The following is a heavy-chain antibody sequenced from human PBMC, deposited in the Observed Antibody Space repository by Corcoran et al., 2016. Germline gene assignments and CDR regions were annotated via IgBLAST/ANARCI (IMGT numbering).Heavy chain of an antibody. CDR2: DSAYNGNT. J-gene: IGHJ6*02. Sequence: QVPLGPSGTEVKKPGALMKVSFKAFCLHFYNLGYQWVGTAPGKGLEVMGWDSAYNGNTNYAQKLQGRVTMNTDTSTSTAYMELRSLRSEDTAVYYCAREPYYSKDGMDVWGQGTTVTVSS. D-gene: IGHD4-4*01. CDR1: LHFYNLG. V-gene: IGHV1-18*01. CDR3: AREPYYSKDGMDV.